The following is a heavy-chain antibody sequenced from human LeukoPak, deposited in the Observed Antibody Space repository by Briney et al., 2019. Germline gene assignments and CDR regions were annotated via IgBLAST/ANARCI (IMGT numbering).Heavy chain of an antibody. D-gene: IGHD3-16*01. Sequence: ASVKVSCKPSDYTFTSYGITWVRQAPGQGLEWMGWISTYNGKTNYVDKFQGRVTMTTDTFTKTVDMHLRSLRSDDTALYYWARGPYYGDLNPDYFDYWGQGTLVTVSS. J-gene: IGHJ4*02. CDR1: DYTFTSYG. V-gene: IGHV1-18*01. CDR3: ARGPYYGDLNPDYFDY. CDR2: ISTYNGKT.